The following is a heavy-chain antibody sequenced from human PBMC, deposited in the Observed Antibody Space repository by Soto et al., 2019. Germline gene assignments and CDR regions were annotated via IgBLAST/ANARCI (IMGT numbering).Heavy chain of an antibody. CDR3: ARWIQLWGSYYFDY. Sequence: EVQLVESGGGLVQPGGSLRRSCAASGFTFSSYWMSWVRQAPGKGLEWVANIKQDGSEKYYVDSVKGRFTISRDNAKNSLYLQMNSLRAEDTAVYYCARWIQLWGSYYFDYWGQGTLVTVSS. D-gene: IGHD5-18*01. CDR2: IKQDGSEK. CDR1: GFTFSSYW. V-gene: IGHV3-7*01. J-gene: IGHJ4*02.